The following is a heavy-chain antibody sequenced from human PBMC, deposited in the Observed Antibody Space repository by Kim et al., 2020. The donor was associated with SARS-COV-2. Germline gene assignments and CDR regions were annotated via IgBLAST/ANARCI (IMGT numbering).Heavy chain of an antibody. J-gene: IGHJ6*02. CDR2: IYYSGST. Sequence: SETLSLTCTVSGGSISSGGYYWSWIRQHPGKGLEWIGYIYYSGSTYYNPSLKSRVTISVDTSKNQFSLKLSSVTAADTAVYYCARDTLGGWSSSWYGFYGMDVWGQGTTVTVSS. D-gene: IGHD6-13*01. V-gene: IGHV4-31*03. CDR3: ARDTLGGWSSSWYGFYGMDV. CDR1: GGSISSGGYY.